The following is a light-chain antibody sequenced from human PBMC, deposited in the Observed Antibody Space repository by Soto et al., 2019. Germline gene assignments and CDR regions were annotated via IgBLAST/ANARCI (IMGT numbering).Light chain of an antibody. CDR2: EVG. CDR1: SSDIGTYIY. J-gene: IGLJ2*01. V-gene: IGLV2-14*01. Sequence: QSVLTQPASVSGSPGQSITISCTGTSSDIGTYIYVSWYLQHPGKAPKLLIYEVGNRPSGVSNRFSGSKSGNTASLTISGLQAEDEADYYCSSDTSSNSVVFGGGTKLAVL. CDR3: SSDTSSNSVV.